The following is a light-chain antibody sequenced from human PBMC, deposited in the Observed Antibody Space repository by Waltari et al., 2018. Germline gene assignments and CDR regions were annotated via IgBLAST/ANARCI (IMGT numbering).Light chain of an antibody. J-gene: IGKJ4*01. CDR1: QGISIW. CDR2: AAS. Sequence: DIQMTQSPSSVSASVGDKVTITCRASQGISIWLAWYQQKPGRIPNLLIYAASSLESGVPSRFSGSGSGTDFTLTITNLQPEDFATYYCQQANSFPFTFGGGTKVEI. V-gene: IGKV1D-12*01. CDR3: QQANSFPFT.